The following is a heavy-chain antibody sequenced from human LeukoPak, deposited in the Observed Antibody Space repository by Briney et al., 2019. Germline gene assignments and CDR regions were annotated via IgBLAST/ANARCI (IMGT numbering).Heavy chain of an antibody. D-gene: IGHD4-17*01. CDR3: ATWDGEGMDV. CDR1: GYSFTGYY. Sequence: ASVKVSCKASGYSFTGYYIHWVRQAPGRGLEWMGWINPNSGGTNFAQKFQGWVTMTRDTSTSTAYMELSRLRSDDTAVYYCATWDGEGMDVWGKGTTVTVSS. CDR2: INPNSGGT. V-gene: IGHV1-2*04. J-gene: IGHJ6*04.